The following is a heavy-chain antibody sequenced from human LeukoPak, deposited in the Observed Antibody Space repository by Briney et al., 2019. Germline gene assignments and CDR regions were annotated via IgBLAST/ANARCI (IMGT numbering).Heavy chain of an antibody. D-gene: IGHD3-16*02. Sequence: SETLSLTCAVYGGSFSGYYWSWIRQPPGKGLEWIWEINHSGSTNYNPSLKSRVTISVDTSKNQFSLKLSSVTAADTAVYYCARDPTYYDYVWGSYRPPFDYWGQGTLVTVSS. CDR2: INHSGST. J-gene: IGHJ4*02. V-gene: IGHV4-34*01. CDR1: GGSFSGYY. CDR3: ARDPTYYDYVWGSYRPPFDY.